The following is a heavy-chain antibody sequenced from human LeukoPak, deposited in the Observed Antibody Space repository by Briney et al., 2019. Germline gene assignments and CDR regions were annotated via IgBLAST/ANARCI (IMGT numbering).Heavy chain of an antibody. Sequence: GGSLRLSCAASGFTFSDYYMSWIRQAPGKGLEWVAYITSSGDDIYYADSVKGRFTISRDNAKNALFLRMSSLRVEDTATYYCAGDIVATSGDFWGQGTLVSVSS. V-gene: IGHV3-11*01. CDR1: GFTFSDYY. CDR2: ITSSGDDI. J-gene: IGHJ4*02. D-gene: IGHD5-12*01. CDR3: AGDIVATSGDF.